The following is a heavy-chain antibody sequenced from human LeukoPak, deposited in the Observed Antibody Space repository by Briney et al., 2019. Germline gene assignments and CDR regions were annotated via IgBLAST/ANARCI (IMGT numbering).Heavy chain of an antibody. CDR2: ISYDGSNK. D-gene: IGHD6-19*01. CDR3: AKDRDWSGWYFDY. CDR1: GFTFSSYG. V-gene: IGHV3-30*18. Sequence: QPGRSLRLSCAASGFTFSSYGMHWVRRAPGKGLEGVAVISYDGSNKYYADSVKGRFNISRDNSKKTLYLQMNSLRAEDTAVYYCAKDRDWSGWYFDYWGQGTLVTVSS. J-gene: IGHJ4*02.